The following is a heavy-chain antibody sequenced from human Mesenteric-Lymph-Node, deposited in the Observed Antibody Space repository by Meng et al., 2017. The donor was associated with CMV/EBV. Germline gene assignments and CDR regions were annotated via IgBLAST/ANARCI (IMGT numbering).Heavy chain of an antibody. CDR2: IDFSSNYI. D-gene: IGHD3-3*01. J-gene: IGHJ3*02. V-gene: IGHV3-21*01. CDR3: AREFPHMSGYAFDI. Sequence: GESLKISCTASGFSFTSYSMNWVRQAPGKGLEWVSSIDFSSNYIYYADSLKGRFTISRDNAKNSLYLQMNSLRAEDTAVYYCAREFPHMSGYAFDIWGQGTMVTVSS. CDR1: GFSFTSYS.